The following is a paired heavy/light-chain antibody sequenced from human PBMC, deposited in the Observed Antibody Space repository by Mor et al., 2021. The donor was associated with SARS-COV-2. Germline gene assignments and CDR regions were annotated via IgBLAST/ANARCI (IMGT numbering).Heavy chain of an antibody. CDR3: ARLILSGSEPRGRGGTTTQRSWFDP. D-gene: IGHD3-10*01. V-gene: IGHV1-2*06. Sequence: QVQLVQSGAEVKKPGASVKVSCKASGYTFNGYYIYWVRQAPGQGLEWMGRLNPKSGGINYAQKFQGRVAMTGDTSISTAYMELSGLTSDDTAVYYCARLILSGSEPRGRGGTTTQRSWFDPWGQGTLVTVSS. J-gene: IGHJ5*02. CDR1: GYTFNGYY. CDR2: LNPKSGGI.
Light chain of an antibody. V-gene: IGKV1-39*01. J-gene: IGKJ4*01. CDR1: QNIGSY. Sequence: DIQMTQSPSSLSASVGDRVTFTCRASQNIGSYLNWYQQKPGKAPKLLIYAAANLHTGVPSRFSGSGSGTDFTLTISSLQPEDFATYYCQQTYTTPPLTFGGGTKLEI. CDR2: AAA. CDR3: QQTYTTPPLT.